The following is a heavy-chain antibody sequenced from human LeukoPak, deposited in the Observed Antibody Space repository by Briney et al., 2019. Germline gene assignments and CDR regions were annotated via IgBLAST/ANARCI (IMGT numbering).Heavy chain of an antibody. CDR2: IYHSGST. V-gene: IGHV4-38-2*02. Sequence: SETLSLTCTVSGYSISSGYYWGWIWQPPGKGLEWIGSIYHSGSTYYNPSLKSRVTISVDTSKNQFSLKLSSVTAADTAVYYCARVSTSWIRDYYYYMDVWGKGTTVTVSS. D-gene: IGHD2-2*01. CDR1: GYSISSGYY. J-gene: IGHJ6*03. CDR3: ARVSTSWIRDYYYYMDV.